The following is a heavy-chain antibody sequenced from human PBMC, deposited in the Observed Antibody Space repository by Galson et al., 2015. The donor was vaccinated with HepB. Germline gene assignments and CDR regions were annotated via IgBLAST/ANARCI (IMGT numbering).Heavy chain of an antibody. J-gene: IGHJ4*02. CDR2: INPNSGGT. Sequence: SVKVPCKASGYTFTGYYMHWVRQAPGQGLEWMGWINPNSGGTSYAQKFQGRVTMTRDTSISTAYMELSRLRSDDTAVYFCATARSRDGYNSAGLDYWGQGTLVTVSS. D-gene: IGHD5-24*01. V-gene: IGHV1-2*02. CDR1: GYTFTGYY. CDR3: ATARSRDGYNSAGLDY.